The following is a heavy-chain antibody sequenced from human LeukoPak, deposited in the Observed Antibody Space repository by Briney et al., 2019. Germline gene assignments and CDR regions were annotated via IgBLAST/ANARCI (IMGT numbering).Heavy chain of an antibody. CDR3: AREPNNYYDSSGYYTGGY. CDR2: ISYDGSNK. CDR1: GFTFSSYA. D-gene: IGHD3-22*01. V-gene: IGHV3-30-3*01. J-gene: IGHJ4*02. Sequence: GGSLRLSCAASGFTFSSYAMHWVRQAPGKGLEWVAVISYDGSNKYYADSVKGRFTISRDNSKNTLYLQMNSLRAEDTAVYYCAREPNNYYDSSGYYTGGYWGQGTLVTVSS.